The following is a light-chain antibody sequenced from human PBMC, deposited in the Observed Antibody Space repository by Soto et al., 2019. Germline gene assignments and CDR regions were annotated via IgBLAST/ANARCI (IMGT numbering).Light chain of an antibody. J-gene: IGLJ2*01. CDR2: DVS. CDR1: SSDVGGYNF. V-gene: IGLV2-11*01. CDR3: SSYAGTFSVL. Sequence: QSALTQPRSVSGSPGQSVTLSCTGTSSDVGGYNFVSWHQQLPGEAHKLMIYDVSKRPSGVPDRFSGSKSGNTASLTISGLQADDEADYYCSSYAGTFSVLFGGGTKLTVL.